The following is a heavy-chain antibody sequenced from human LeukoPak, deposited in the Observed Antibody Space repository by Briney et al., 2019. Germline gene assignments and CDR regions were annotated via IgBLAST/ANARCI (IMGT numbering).Heavy chain of an antibody. V-gene: IGHV1-2*02. J-gene: IGHJ6*02. CDR1: GYTFNGYY. Sequence: ASVKVSCKASGYTFNGYYMHWVRQAPGQGLEWMGWINPNSGGTNYAQKFQGRVTMTRDTSISTAYMELSRLRSDDTAVYYCERDSIVVVPAAIYYYYGMDVWGQGTTVTVSS. CDR2: INPNSGGT. CDR3: ERDSIVVVPAAIYYYYGMDV. D-gene: IGHD2-2*01.